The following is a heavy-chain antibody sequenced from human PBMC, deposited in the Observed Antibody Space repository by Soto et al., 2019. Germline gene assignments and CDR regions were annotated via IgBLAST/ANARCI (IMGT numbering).Heavy chain of an antibody. Sequence: GSLRLSCAASGFTFSSYSMNWVRQAPGKGLEWVSSISSGSSYIYYADSVKGRFTISRDNAKNSLYLQMNSLRAEDTAVYYCARDPPHDSSGYYSYWGQGTLVTVSS. CDR3: ARDPPHDSSGYYSY. D-gene: IGHD3-22*01. V-gene: IGHV3-21*01. CDR2: ISSGSSYI. CDR1: GFTFSSYS. J-gene: IGHJ4*02.